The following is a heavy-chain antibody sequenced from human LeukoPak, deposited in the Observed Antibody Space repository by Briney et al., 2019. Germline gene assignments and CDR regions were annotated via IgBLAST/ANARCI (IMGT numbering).Heavy chain of an antibody. CDR1: GNTLTEFS. V-gene: IGHV1-46*01. Sequence: ASVKVSCKLSGNTLTEFSMHWVRQAPGQGLEWMGIINPSGGSTSYAQKFQGRVTMTRDMSTSTDYMELSSLRSEDTAVYYCARDNSVEDTAWWFDPWGQGTLVTVSS. CDR3: ARDNSVEDTAWWFDP. J-gene: IGHJ5*02. CDR2: INPSGGST. D-gene: IGHD4-23*01.